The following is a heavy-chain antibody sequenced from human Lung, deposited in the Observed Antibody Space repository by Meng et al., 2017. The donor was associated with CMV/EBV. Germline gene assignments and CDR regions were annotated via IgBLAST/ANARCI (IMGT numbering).Heavy chain of an antibody. J-gene: IGHJ3*02. D-gene: IGHD2/OR15-2a*01. CDR1: GFIVSSTY. V-gene: IGHV3-53*01. Sequence: GEXXTISCEASGFIVSSTYMSWVRQAPGKGLEWVSVIYSGGTTFKANSVKGRFTISRDNSKNTLFLQMNRLRAEDTAVYYCARSILSNGFDAFDIWGQGTXVTVSS. CDR3: ARSILSNGFDAFDI. CDR2: IYSGGTT.